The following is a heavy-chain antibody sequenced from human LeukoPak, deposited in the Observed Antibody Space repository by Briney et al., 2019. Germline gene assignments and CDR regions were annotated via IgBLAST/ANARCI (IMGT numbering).Heavy chain of an antibody. V-gene: IGHV1-69*13. CDR2: IIAIFGTA. CDR1: GGTFTSYA. J-gene: IGHJ4*02. Sequence: VASLKVSCKASGGTFTSYAISWVRQAPGQGLEWMGEIIAIFGTANYTQKFQGRVTITADESTSTAYMELSSLTSEDTAVYYCARGTTVVSYFDYWGQGTLVTVSS. D-gene: IGHD4-23*01. CDR3: ARGTTVVSYFDY.